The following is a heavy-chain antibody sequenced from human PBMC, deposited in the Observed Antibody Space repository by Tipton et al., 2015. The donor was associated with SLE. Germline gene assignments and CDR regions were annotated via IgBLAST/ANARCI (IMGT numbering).Heavy chain of an antibody. D-gene: IGHD1-26*01. CDR3: ARCSRKRLGLYYYYMDV. Sequence: TLSLTCTVSGGSISSHYWSWIRQPPGKGLEWIGYIYYSGSTNYNPSPKSRVTISVDTSKNQFSLKLSSVTAADTAVYYCARCSRKRLGLYYYYMDVWGKGTTVTVSS. CDR1: GGSISSHY. V-gene: IGHV4-59*11. J-gene: IGHJ6*03. CDR2: IYYSGST.